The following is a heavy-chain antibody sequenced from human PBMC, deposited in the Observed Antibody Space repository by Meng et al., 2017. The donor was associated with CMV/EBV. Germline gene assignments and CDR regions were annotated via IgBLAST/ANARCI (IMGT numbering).Heavy chain of an antibody. CDR1: GSTFSDYS. V-gene: IGHV3-21*01. D-gene: IGHD5-24*01. J-gene: IGHJ4*02. CDR3: ARTNGYLPSYFDY. Sequence: ASGSTFSDYSMNWVRQAPGKGLEWVSSISSSSTYIYYADSVKGRFTISRDNAKDSLSLQMSSLRAEDTAMYYCARTNGYLPSYFDYWGQGTLVTVSS. CDR2: ISSSSTYI.